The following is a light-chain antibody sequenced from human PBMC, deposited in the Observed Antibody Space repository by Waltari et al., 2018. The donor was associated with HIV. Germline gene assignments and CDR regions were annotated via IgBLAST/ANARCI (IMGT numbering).Light chain of an antibody. Sequence: QSALTQPASVSGSPGQSITISCTGTRSDVGGYHYVSWYQQHPGKAPKLMIYDVSKRPSGVSNRFSGSKSGNTASLTISGLQAEDEADYYCCSYAGSSTLVVFGGGTKLTVL. CDR1: RSDVGGYHY. CDR2: DVS. CDR3: CSYAGSSTLVV. V-gene: IGLV2-23*02. J-gene: IGLJ2*01.